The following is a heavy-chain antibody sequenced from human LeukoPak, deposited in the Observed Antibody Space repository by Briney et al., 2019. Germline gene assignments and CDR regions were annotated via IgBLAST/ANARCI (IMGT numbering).Heavy chain of an antibody. CDR2: IYTSGST. J-gene: IGHJ5*02. CDR3: ARGAAAVNWFDP. CDR1: GGSISSYY. V-gene: IGHV4-4*07. D-gene: IGHD6-13*01. Sequence: SETLSLTCTVSGGSISSYYWSWIRQPAGKGLEWIGRIYTSGSTNYNPSLKSRVTISVDTSKNQFSLKLSSLTAADTAVYYCARGAAAVNWFDPWGQGTLVTVSS.